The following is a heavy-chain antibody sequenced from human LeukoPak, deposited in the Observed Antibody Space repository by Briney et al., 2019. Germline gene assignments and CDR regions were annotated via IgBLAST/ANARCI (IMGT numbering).Heavy chain of an antibody. D-gene: IGHD2-2*01. Sequence: GGSLRLSCAASGFTFSIYAMSWVRQAPGKGLEWVSAISGSGGTAYYADSVKGRVTISRDNSKNTLYLQMNSLRAEDTAVYYCAKDRYCSSTSCYVADSWGQGTLVTVSS. J-gene: IGHJ4*02. V-gene: IGHV3-23*01. CDR3: AKDRYCSSTSCYVADS. CDR2: ISGSGGTA. CDR1: GFTFSIYA.